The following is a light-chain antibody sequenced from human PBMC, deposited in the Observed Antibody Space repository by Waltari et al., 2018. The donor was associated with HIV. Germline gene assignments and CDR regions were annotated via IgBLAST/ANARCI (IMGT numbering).Light chain of an antibody. CDR3: QQYDSYSWT. CDR1: QSISSW. CDR2: QAS. J-gene: IGKJ1*01. Sequence: DIQMTQSPSTLSASLRDRVTITCRASQSISSWLAWYQQKPGKAPKLLIYQASTLEGGVPSRFSGSGSGTEFNLTINRLQPDDSAIYYCQQYDSYSWTFGQGTRVEIK. V-gene: IGKV1-5*01.